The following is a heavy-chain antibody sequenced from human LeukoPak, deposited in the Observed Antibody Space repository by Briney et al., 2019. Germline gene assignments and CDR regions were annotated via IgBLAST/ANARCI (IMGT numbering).Heavy chain of an antibody. CDR2: INDSGST. V-gene: IGHV4-34*01. D-gene: IGHD5-18*01. J-gene: IGHJ4*02. Sequence: SETLSLTCAVYGGSFSGYYWSWIREPPGKGLEWSGEINDSGSTNYNPSLKSRVTISVDTSKHQLSLKLSSVTAAETAVYYRARRPRRPLGYSYGFSIIGFDYWGQGTLVTVSS. CDR3: ARRPRRPLGYSYGFSIIGFDY. CDR1: GGSFSGYY.